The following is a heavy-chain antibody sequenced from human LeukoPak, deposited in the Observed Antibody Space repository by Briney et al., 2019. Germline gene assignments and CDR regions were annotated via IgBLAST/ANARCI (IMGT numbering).Heavy chain of an antibody. Sequence: SETLSLTCTVSGGSVSSGSYYWSWIRQPPGKGLEWIGYIYNSGSTNYNPSLKSRVTISVDTSKNQFSLKLSSVTAADTAVYYCARGDLVAAAGYFDYWGQGTLVTVSS. CDR2: IYNSGST. V-gene: IGHV4-61*01. CDR3: ARGDLVAAAGYFDY. CDR1: GGSVSSGSYY. J-gene: IGHJ4*02. D-gene: IGHD6-13*01.